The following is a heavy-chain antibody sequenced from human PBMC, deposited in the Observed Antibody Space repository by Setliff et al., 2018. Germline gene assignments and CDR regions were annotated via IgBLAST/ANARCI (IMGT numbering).Heavy chain of an antibody. V-gene: IGHV1-69*13. CDR1: GGTSNTYG. J-gene: IGHJ4*02. Sequence: SVKVSCKASGGTSNTYGLSWVRQAPGQGLEWMGGIIPIIGEPNYAQKFQGRVTITADESTSTAYMELRSLKSEDTAVYYCAREALQRAGLYFFDIWGQGMLVTVSS. CDR3: AREALQRAGLYFFDI. D-gene: IGHD3-10*01. CDR2: IIPIIGEP.